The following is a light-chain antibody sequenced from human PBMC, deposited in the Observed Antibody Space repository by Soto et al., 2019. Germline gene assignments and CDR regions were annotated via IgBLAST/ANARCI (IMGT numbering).Light chain of an antibody. V-gene: IGKV3-15*01. CDR3: EQYSNWPYT. J-gene: IGKJ2*01. CDR2: GAS. Sequence: EIVMTQSPATLSVSPGERAALSCRASQSVSSNFAWYQQKPGQAPRLLIYGASTRATGIPARFSGSGSGTEFTLTISSLQSEDLAVYYCEQYSNWPYTFGQGTKLEIK. CDR1: QSVSSN.